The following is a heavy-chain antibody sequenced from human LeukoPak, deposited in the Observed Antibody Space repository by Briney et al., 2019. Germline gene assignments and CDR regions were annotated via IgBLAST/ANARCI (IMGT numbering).Heavy chain of an antibody. CDR3: ARAAPKRLWSGYYVDY. J-gene: IGHJ4*02. Sequence: GASVKVSCKASGYTSTSYDINWVRQATGQGLEWMGWMNPNSGNTGYAQKFQGRVTMTRNTSISTAYIELSSLRSEDTAVYYCARAAPKRLWSGYYVDYWGQGTLVTASS. V-gene: IGHV1-8*01. D-gene: IGHD3-3*01. CDR2: MNPNSGNT. CDR1: GYTSTSYD.